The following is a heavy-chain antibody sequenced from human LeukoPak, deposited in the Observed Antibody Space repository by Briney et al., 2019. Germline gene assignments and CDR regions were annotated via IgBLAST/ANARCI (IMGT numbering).Heavy chain of an antibody. CDR3: ARGSTTVTTKDWFDP. CDR1: GFTFSSYW. Sequence: GGSLRLSCAASGFTFSSYWMHWVRQVPGKGLVWVARINTYGTSTTYGDSVEGRFTISRDNAKNTLDLEMNSPRDDDTAVYYCARGSTTVTTKDWFDPWGQGTQVTVSS. J-gene: IGHJ5*02. D-gene: IGHD4-17*01. V-gene: IGHV3-74*03. CDR2: INTYGTST.